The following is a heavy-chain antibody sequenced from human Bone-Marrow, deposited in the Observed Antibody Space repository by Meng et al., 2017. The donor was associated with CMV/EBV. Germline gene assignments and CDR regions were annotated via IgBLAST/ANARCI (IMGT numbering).Heavy chain of an antibody. D-gene: IGHD5-24*01. CDR3: ARGMTTSSEVYNWFDP. CDR1: GGSFSGYY. Sequence: SETLSLTCAVYGGSFSGYYWSWIRQPPGKGLEWIGEINHSGSTNYNPSLKSRVTISVDTSKNQFSLKLSSVTAADTAVYYCARGMTTSSEVYNWFDPWGQGTLVTVSS. V-gene: IGHV4-34*01. J-gene: IGHJ5*02. CDR2: INHSGST.